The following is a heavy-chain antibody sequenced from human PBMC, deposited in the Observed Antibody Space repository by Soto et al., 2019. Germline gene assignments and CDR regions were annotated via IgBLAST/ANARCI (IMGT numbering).Heavy chain of an antibody. V-gene: IGHV1-8*01. CDR3: ASFSDGPAYYYYMDV. D-gene: IGHD3-10*01. J-gene: IGHJ6*03. CDR1: GYTFTSYD. CDR2: MNPNSGNT. Sequence: GASVKVSCKASGYTFTSYDINWVRQATGQGLEWMGWMNPNSGNTGYAQKFQGRVTMTRNTSISTAYMELSSLRSEDTAVYYCASFSDGPAYYYYMDVWGKGTTVTVS.